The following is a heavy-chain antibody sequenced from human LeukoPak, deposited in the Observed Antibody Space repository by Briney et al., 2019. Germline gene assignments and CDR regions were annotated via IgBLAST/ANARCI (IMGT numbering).Heavy chain of an antibody. V-gene: IGHV4-39*01. CDR1: GGSISSYY. D-gene: IGHD3-22*01. CDR3: ARINYYDSSGYLDY. J-gene: IGHJ4*02. CDR2: IYYSGST. Sequence: PSETLSLTCTVSGGSISSYYWSWIRQPPGKGLEWIGSIYYSGSTYYNPSLKSRVTISVDTSKNQFSLKLSSVTAADTAVYYCARINYYDSSGYLDYWGQGTLVTVSS.